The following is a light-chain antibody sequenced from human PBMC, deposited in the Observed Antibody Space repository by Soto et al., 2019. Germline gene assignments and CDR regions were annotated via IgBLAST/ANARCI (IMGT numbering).Light chain of an antibody. J-gene: IGKJ1*01. V-gene: IGKV3-20*01. CDR2: GAS. CDR1: QSVSSSY. Sequence: EIVLTQSPGTLSLSPGERATLSCRASQSVSSSYLAWYQQKGGQAPRLLIYGASSRSTCIPDRFRCSGSGTDFTLTSSRLEPEDFAVYYCQQYVRSPWTFGQGTKVEIK. CDR3: QQYVRSPWT.